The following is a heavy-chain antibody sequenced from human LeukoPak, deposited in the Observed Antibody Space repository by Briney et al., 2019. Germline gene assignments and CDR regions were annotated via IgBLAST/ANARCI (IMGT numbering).Heavy chain of an antibody. CDR1: GFTFRTFW. J-gene: IGHJ4*02. CDR3: ARGGRVHFGY. V-gene: IGHV3-7*01. Sequence: GGSLRLSCEASGFTFRTFWMSWVRQAPGKGLEWAANINQDGSEKYYVDSVRGRFTISRDNAKNSLYLQMNSLRDEDTALYYCARGGRVHFGYWGQGTLVTVSS. CDR2: INQDGSEK.